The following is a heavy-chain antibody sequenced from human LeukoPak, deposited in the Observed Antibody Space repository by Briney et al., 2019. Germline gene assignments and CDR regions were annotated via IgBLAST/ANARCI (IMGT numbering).Heavy chain of an antibody. CDR2: IYYSGST. V-gene: IGHV4-59*12. CDR3: ARGRIAVAGTWWFDL. Sequence: SETLSLTCTVSGGSISSYYWRWVRQPPGKGLEGSGYIYYSGSTNYNPSLKSRGTISVDTSKNQFSLKLSSVTAADTAVYYCARGRIAVAGTWWFDLWGQGTLVTVSS. D-gene: IGHD6-19*01. CDR1: GGSISSYY. J-gene: IGHJ5*02.